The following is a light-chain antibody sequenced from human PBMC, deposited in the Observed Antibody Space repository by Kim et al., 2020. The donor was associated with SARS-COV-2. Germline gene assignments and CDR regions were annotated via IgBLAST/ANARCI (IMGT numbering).Light chain of an antibody. CDR3: QQYNNWLQIT. CDR1: LSVSSS. Sequence: EIVMTQSPATLSVSPGERATLSCRASLSVSSSLAWYQQKPGQAPRLLLYDVSTRATGIPARFSGSGSGTEFTLTISSLQSEDFAVYYCQQYNNWLQITFGQGTRLEIK. CDR2: DVS. J-gene: IGKJ5*01. V-gene: IGKV3-15*01.